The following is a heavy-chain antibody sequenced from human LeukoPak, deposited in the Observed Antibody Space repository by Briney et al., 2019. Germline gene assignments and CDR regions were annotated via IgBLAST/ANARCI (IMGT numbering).Heavy chain of an antibody. CDR1: GGSFSGYY. V-gene: IGHV4-34*01. CDR2: INHSGST. J-gene: IGHJ1*01. CDR3: ASEVVVAATPEYFQH. D-gene: IGHD2-15*01. Sequence: SETLSLTCAVYGGSFSGYYWSWIRQPPGKGLEWIGEINHSGSTNYNPSLKSRVTISVDTSKNQFSLKLSSVTAADTAVYYCASEVVVAATPEYFQHWGQGTLVTVSS.